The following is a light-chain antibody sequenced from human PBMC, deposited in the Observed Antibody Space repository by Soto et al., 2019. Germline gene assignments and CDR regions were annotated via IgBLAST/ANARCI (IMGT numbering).Light chain of an antibody. CDR2: DVS. Sequence: ALTQPASVSGSPGQSITLSCTGTTSDVGGFDYVSWYQQHPGKAPKLMIFDVSNRPSGVSDRFSGSKSGNTASLTISGLQAEDEADYYCSSYTTTGTQVFGTGTKVTVL. CDR3: SSYTTTGTQV. CDR1: TSDVGGFDY. V-gene: IGLV2-14*03. J-gene: IGLJ1*01.